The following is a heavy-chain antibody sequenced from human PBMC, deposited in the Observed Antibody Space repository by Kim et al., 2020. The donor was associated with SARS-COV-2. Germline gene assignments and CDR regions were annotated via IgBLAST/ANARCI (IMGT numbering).Heavy chain of an antibody. CDR2: ST. V-gene: IGHV4-34*01. D-gene: IGHD3-16*01. CDR3: ARGVIPLLRN. Sequence: STNYNPSLKSRVTISVDTSKNQCSLKLSSVTAADTAVYYCARGVIPLLRNWGQGTLVTVSS. J-gene: IGHJ4*02.